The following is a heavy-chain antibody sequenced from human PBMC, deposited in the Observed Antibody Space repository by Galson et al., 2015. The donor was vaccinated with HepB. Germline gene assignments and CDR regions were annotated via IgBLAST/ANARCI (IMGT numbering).Heavy chain of an antibody. V-gene: IGHV1-18*04. D-gene: IGHD3-3*01. CDR1: GYTFTSYG. CDR2: ISAYNGNT. CDR3: ARDKDGGTIFGVVLPSYYYYGMDV. J-gene: IGHJ6*02. Sequence: SVKVSCKASGYTFTSYGISWVRQAPGQGLEWMGWISAYNGNTNYAQKLQGRVTMTTDTSTSTAYMELRSLRSDDTAVYYCARDKDGGTIFGVVLPSYYYYGMDVWGQGTTVTVSS.